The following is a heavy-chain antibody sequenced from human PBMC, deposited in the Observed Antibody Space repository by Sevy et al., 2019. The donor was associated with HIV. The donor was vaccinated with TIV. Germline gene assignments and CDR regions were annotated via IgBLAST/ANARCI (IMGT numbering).Heavy chain of an antibody. D-gene: IGHD3-10*01. CDR3: ASDRGSGTNVFFDY. J-gene: IGHJ4*02. Sequence: GGSLRLSCAASGFTFSSYAMHWVRQAPGKGLEWVAVISYDGSNKYYADSVKGRFTISRDNSKNTLYLQMNSLRTEDTAVYYCASDRGSGTNVFFDYWGQGTLVTVSS. CDR1: GFTFSSYA. CDR2: ISYDGSNK. V-gene: IGHV3-30-3*01.